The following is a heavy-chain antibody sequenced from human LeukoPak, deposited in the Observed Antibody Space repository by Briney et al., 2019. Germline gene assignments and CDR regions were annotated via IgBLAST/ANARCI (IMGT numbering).Heavy chain of an antibody. J-gene: IGHJ6*02. CDR2: IYYRGWT. Sequence: PAETLSLTRTVWVGFISSYYWSWMGQPPGRGGEGVGYIYYRGWTNYNPCLTSRVTIAVDTSKTPLSLQLTSVTAADTAVYYCARHWAYRLSKGYYYPMDVWGQGTTVSVSS. CDR1: VGFISSYY. D-gene: IGHD1-1*01. CDR3: ARHWAYRLSKGYYYPMDV. V-gene: IGHV4-59*08.